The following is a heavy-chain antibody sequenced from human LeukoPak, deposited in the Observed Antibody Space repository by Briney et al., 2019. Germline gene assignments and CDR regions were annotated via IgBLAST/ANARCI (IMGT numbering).Heavy chain of an antibody. J-gene: IGHJ3*02. V-gene: IGHV3-23*01. CDR1: GFTFRSYA. CDR2: ISSSGGST. CDR3: AKPNSGYTAFHI. Sequence: GGSLRLSCATSGFTFRSYAMSWVHQAPGKGLEWVSAISSSGGSTYDADSVKGRFTISRDNSKNTLFLQMNSLRAEDTAVYYCAKPNSGYTAFHIWGQGTMVTVSS. D-gene: IGHD3-22*01.